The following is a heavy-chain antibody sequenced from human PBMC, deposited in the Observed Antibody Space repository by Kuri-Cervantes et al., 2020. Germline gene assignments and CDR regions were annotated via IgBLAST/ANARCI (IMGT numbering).Heavy chain of an antibody. CDR3: ARSIVVVITAINAFDI. CDR1: GGSFSGYY. D-gene: IGHD2-15*01. Sequence: SETLSLTCAVYGGSFSGYYWSWIRQPPGKGLEWIGEINHSGSTNYNPSLKSRVTISVDTSKNQFSLKLSSVTAADTAVYYCARSIVVVITAINAFDIWGRGTMVTVSS. J-gene: IGHJ3*02. V-gene: IGHV4-34*01. CDR2: INHSGST.